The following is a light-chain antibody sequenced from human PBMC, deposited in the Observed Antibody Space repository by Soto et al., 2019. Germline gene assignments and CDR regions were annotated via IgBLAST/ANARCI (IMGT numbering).Light chain of an antibody. CDR1: HSSSSW. CDR3: QHYNTYPWT. CDR2: KAS. V-gene: IGKV1-5*03. Sequence: DIQMTHSRSILSASVGDTVPLTCRARHSSSSWLAWYQKKPGKAPNILIHKASHLESGVPSRFSGSGSGTEFTLTISSLQPGDFATYYCQHYNTYPWTFGQGTKVDI. J-gene: IGKJ1*01.